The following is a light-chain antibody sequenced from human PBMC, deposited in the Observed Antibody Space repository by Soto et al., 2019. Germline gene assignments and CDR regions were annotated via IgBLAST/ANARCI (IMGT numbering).Light chain of an antibody. Sequence: QSVLTQPPSVSGAPGQRVTISCTGSSSNIGAGYDVHWYQQLPGTAPKLLIYGNSNRPSGVPDRFSGSKSGTSASLAITGLPAEDEADEYCQSYDSSLSGNVVFGGGTKLTVL. CDR2: GNS. V-gene: IGLV1-40*01. CDR3: QSYDSSLSGNVV. CDR1: SSNIGAGYD. J-gene: IGLJ2*01.